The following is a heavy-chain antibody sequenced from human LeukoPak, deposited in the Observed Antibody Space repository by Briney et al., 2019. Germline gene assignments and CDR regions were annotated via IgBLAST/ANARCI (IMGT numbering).Heavy chain of an antibody. CDR1: GFTFGSYA. CDR2: ISSNGGST. Sequence: GGSLRLSCAASGFTFGSYAMHWVRQAPGKGLEYVSAISSNGGSTYYANSVKGRFTISRDNSKNTLYLQMGSLRAEDMAVYYCARDHTQYYDFWSGYSYYFDYWGQGTLVTVSS. D-gene: IGHD3-3*01. J-gene: IGHJ4*02. CDR3: ARDHTQYYDFWSGYSYYFDY. V-gene: IGHV3-64*01.